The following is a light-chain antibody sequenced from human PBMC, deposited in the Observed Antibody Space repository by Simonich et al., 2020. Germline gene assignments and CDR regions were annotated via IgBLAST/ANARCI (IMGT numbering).Light chain of an antibody. CDR1: SSDVGGYNY. V-gene: IGLV2-14*03. CDR2: DVI. CDR3: SSYTSSSTLV. Sequence: QSALTQPASVSGSPGQSITISCTGTSSDVGGYNYVSWYQHHPGKAPKLMIYDVIKRPSGVSNRFSGSKSGNTASLTISGLQAEDEAYYYCSSYTSSSTLVFGGGTKLTVL. J-gene: IGLJ2*01.